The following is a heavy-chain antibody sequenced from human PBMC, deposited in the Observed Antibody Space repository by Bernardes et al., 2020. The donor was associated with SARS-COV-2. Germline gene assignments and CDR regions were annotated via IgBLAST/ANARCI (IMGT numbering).Heavy chain of an antibody. D-gene: IGHD6-19*01. CDR2: IYPGDSDT. CDR1: GYSFTNYW. J-gene: IGHJ4*02. Sequence: GESLKISCKGSGYSFTNYWIGWVRQMPGKGLEWMGLIYPGDSDTRYSPSLQGQVTISADKSITTAFLQWSTLKASDTAIYYCARYHTGWSDYWGQGTLVTVSS. CDR3: ARYHTGWSDY. V-gene: IGHV5-51*01.